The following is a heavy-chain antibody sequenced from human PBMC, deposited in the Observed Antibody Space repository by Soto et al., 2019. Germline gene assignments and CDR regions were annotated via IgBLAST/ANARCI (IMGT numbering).Heavy chain of an antibody. CDR1: GYRFTNYL. V-gene: IGHV5-51*01. CDR2: IYPGDSDT. Sequence: XDSLKVSCKCSGYRFTNYLSGWVRQMPGKGLEWMGIIYPGDSDTKYNPSFQGQVTISADKSITTTYLRWTSLKASDTAIYYCADSIFYYGMDVWGQRTTVTVSS. CDR3: ADSIFYYGMDV. J-gene: IGHJ6*02.